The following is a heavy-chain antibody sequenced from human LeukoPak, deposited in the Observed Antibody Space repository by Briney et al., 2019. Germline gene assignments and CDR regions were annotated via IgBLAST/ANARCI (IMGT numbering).Heavy chain of an antibody. J-gene: IGHJ4*02. CDR3: ARVRYRLAETYIDY. CDR1: GYIFTGYY. Sequence: ASVKVSCKASGYIFTGYYMHWVRQAPGHGLEWMGWINPNSGDTNYAQKPQGRVTMTRDTSISTAYMELSRLRSDDTAVYYCARVRYRLAETYIDYWGQGTLVTVSS. CDR2: INPNSGDT. D-gene: IGHD3-16*01. V-gene: IGHV1-2*02.